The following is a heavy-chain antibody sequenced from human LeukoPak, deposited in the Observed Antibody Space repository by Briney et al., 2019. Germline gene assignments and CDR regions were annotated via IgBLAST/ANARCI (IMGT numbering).Heavy chain of an antibody. CDR3: ARDSGYYYDSSGYD. V-gene: IGHV3-11*04. Sequence: GGSLRLSCAASGFTFSDYYMSWIRQAPGKGLEWVSYISSSGSTIYYADSVKGRFTISRDNAKNSLYLQMNSLRAEDTAVYYRARDSGYYYDSSGYDWGQGTLVTVSS. CDR2: ISSSGSTI. J-gene: IGHJ4*02. CDR1: GFTFSDYY. D-gene: IGHD3-22*01.